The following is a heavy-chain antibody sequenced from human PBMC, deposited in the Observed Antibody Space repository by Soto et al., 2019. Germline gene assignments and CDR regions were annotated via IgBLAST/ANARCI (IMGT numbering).Heavy chain of an antibody. Sequence: PSETLSLTCTVSGGSINNYYWSWIRQPPGKGLEWIGYIYFSGSTNYNPSLKSRVTMSVDTSKNQFSLKLTSVTAADTGVYYCAKNPIASRPYYYYMDVWGNGTTVTVSS. J-gene: IGHJ6*03. CDR2: IYFSGST. CDR1: GGSINNYY. D-gene: IGHD6-6*01. V-gene: IGHV4-59*01. CDR3: AKNPIASRPYYYYMDV.